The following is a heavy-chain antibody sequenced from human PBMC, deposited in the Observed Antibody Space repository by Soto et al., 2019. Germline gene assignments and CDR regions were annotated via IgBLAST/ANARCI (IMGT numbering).Heavy chain of an antibody. D-gene: IGHD1-26*01. CDR1: GYTFTGHY. CDR2: IGPESGAT. V-gene: IGHV1-2*02. Sequence: ASVKVSCKASGYTFTGHYVHWVRQAPEQGPEWMGEIGPESGATRYAEKFQGRVTMTLDTSITTVYMELKNLSPDDTAVYYCGRGRSGQIVVFYWGQGTPVTVSS. CDR3: GRGRSGQIVVFY. J-gene: IGHJ4*02.